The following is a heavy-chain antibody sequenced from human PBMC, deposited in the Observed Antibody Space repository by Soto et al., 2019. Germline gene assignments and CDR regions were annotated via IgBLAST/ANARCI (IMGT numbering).Heavy chain of an antibody. D-gene: IGHD1-1*01. CDR2: VSGGSGTT. J-gene: IGHJ4*02. Sequence: EVQLLESGGGLVQPGGSLRLSCAVSGFSFSTYGVTWVRQAPGKGLEWVSGVSGGSGTTHYADSVKGRFTITGDTSKHTVYLQMNSLRVEDTAVYYCAKWNGYGDHWGQGTLVTASS. CDR3: AKWNGYGDH. V-gene: IGHV3-23*01. CDR1: GFSFSTYG.